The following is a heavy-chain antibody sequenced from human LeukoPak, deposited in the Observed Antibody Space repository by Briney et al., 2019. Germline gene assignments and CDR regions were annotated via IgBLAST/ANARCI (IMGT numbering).Heavy chain of an antibody. CDR1: GGTFSSYA. D-gene: IGHD4-17*01. J-gene: IGHJ3*02. Sequence: SVKVSCKASGGTFSSYAIRWVRQATGQGLEWMGRIIPIFGTANYAQKLQGRVSITTGESTSTAYMELSSLRSEDTAVYYCASSYGDDGAFDIWGQGTMVTVSS. CDR2: IIPIFGTA. CDR3: ASSYGDDGAFDI. V-gene: IGHV1-69*05.